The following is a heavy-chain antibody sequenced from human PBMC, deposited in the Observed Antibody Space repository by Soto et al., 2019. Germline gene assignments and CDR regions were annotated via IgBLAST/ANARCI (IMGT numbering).Heavy chain of an antibody. D-gene: IGHD2-8*02. CDR3: ARDKITGLFDY. CDR1: GGSFSGYY. J-gene: IGHJ4*02. Sequence: PSETLSLTCAVYGGSFSGYYLTWIRQPPGTGLEWIGEINHSGSTNYNPSLKSRVTISVDTSKNQFSLELTSVTAADTAVYYCARDKITGLFDYWGQGTLVTVSS. CDR2: INHSGST. V-gene: IGHV4-34*01.